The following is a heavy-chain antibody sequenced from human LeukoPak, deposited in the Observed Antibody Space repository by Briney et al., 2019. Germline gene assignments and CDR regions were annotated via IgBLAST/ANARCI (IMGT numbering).Heavy chain of an antibody. CDR2: IFSPGDT. V-gene: IGHV4-39*01. CDR3: ALVDEGY. CDR1: GVSISDTSFY. J-gene: IGHJ4*02. Sequence: PSETLSLTCTVSGVSISDTSFYWGWIRQPPGKGLEWIGYIFSPGDTYYNSSLQSRITISVDTSKNQFSLRLTSVTAADTAVYYCALVDEGYWGQGTLVTVSS.